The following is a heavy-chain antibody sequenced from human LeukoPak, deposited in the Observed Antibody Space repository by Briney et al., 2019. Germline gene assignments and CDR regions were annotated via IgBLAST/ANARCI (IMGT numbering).Heavy chain of an antibody. Sequence: SETLSLTCSVSGTSISSHYWSWIRQPPGKGLEWIGYIYHSGSTYYNPSLKSRVTISVDRSKNQFSLKLSSVTAADTAVYYCARVYYYEDMREFYFDYWGQGTLVTVSS. J-gene: IGHJ4*02. CDR3: ARVYYYEDMREFYFDY. CDR1: GTSISSHY. D-gene: IGHD3-22*01. V-gene: IGHV4-59*11. CDR2: IYHSGST.